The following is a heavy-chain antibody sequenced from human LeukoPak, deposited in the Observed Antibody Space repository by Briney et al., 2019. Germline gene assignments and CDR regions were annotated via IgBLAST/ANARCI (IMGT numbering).Heavy chain of an antibody. J-gene: IGHJ4*02. V-gene: IGHV3-23*01. Sequence: GGSLRLSCAASGFTFSSYAMSWVRQAPGKGLEWVSGISAGGGSTYYADSVRGRFTISRDNAKNSLYLQMNSLRAEDTAVYYCVRDNPRCCGVVPANIDDYWGQGTLVTVSS. CDR2: ISAGGGST. CDR3: VRDNPRCCGVVPANIDDY. CDR1: GFTFSSYA. D-gene: IGHD2-15*01.